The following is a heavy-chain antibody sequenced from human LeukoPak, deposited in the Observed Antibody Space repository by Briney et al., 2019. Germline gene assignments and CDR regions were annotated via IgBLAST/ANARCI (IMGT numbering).Heavy chain of an antibody. V-gene: IGHV4-59*01. D-gene: IGHD3-16*01. CDR2: IYYSGST. J-gene: IGHJ6*03. CDR1: GGSISSYY. Sequence: PSETLSLTCTVSGGSISSYYWSWIRQPPGKGLEWIGYIYYSGSTNYNPSLKSRVTISVDTSKNQFSLKLSSVTAADTAVYYCARDGGGHYYYYYMDVWGKGTTVTVSS. CDR3: ARDGGGHYYYYYMDV.